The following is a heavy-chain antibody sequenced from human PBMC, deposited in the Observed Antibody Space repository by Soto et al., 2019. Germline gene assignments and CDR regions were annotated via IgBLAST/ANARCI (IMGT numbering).Heavy chain of an antibody. J-gene: IGHJ4*02. CDR3: ARSVSEVHFDY. CDR1: GFTFSSYS. CDR2: ISSSSSYI. V-gene: IGHV3-21*01. Sequence: GGSLRLACAASGFTFSSYSMNWVRQAPGKGLEWVSSISSSSSYIYYADSVKGRFTISRDNAKNSLYLQMNSLRAEDTAVYYCARSVSEVHFDYWAQGTLVTVSS.